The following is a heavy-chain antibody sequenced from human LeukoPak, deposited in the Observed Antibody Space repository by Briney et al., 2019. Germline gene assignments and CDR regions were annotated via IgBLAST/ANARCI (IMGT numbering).Heavy chain of an antibody. J-gene: IGHJ4*02. CDR3: ARESYYYGSGSYSTDY. D-gene: IGHD3-10*01. Sequence: ASETLSLTCAVYGGSFSGYYWSWIRQPPGKGLEWIGEINHSGSTNYNPSLKSRVTISVDTSKNQFSLKLSSVTAAATAVYYCARESYYYGSGSYSTDYWGQGTLVTVSS. V-gene: IGHV4-34*01. CDR1: GGSFSGYY. CDR2: INHSGST.